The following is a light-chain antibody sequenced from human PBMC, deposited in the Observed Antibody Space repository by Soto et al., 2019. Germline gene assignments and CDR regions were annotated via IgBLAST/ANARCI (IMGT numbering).Light chain of an antibody. CDR3: SSYSSANTLGV. J-gene: IGLJ2*01. CDR1: SSDVGGYSY. Sequence: QSALTQPASVSGSPGQSITISCTGTSSDVGGYSYVSWYQQHPGKAPKLIIYDVFSRPSGVSTRFSGSKSGNTASLTISGLQAVDEADYYCSSYSSANTLGVFGGGTKLTVL. V-gene: IGLV2-14*01. CDR2: DVF.